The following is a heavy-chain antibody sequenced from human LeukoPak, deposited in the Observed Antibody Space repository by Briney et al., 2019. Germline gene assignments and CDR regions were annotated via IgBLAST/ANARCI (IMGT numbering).Heavy chain of an antibody. CDR3: ARHGPSIAVAGSNWFDP. V-gene: IGHV4-59*08. D-gene: IGHD6-19*01. CDR2: IYYSGST. J-gene: IGHJ5*02. CDR1: GGSISSCY. Sequence: SETLSLTCTVSGGSISSCYWSWIRQPPGKGLEWIGYIYYSGSTNYNPSLKSRVTISVDTSKNQFSLKLSSVTAADTAVYYCARHGPSIAVAGSNWFDPWGQGTLVTVSS.